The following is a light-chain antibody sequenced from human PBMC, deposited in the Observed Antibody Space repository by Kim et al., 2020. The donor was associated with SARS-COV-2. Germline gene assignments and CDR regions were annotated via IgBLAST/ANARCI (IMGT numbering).Light chain of an antibody. J-gene: IGKJ5*01. Sequence: DIQMTQSPSSLSASVGDRVTITCRASQEISRWLAWYQQKPGTAPKSLIYTATWLESGVPSRFSGSGSGTYFTLTISSLQPEDFATYYCQQYASYPITFGQGTRLEIK. CDR2: TAT. V-gene: IGKV1D-16*01. CDR3: QQYASYPIT. CDR1: QEISRW.